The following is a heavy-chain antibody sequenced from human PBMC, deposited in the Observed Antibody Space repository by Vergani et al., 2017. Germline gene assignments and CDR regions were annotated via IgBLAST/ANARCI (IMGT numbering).Heavy chain of an antibody. D-gene: IGHD3-9*01. Sequence: QVQLQESGPGLVKPSKTLSLTCTVSGGPISSYYWRWIRQPPGKGLESFGYIYYSGSTNYNPSLKGRVTISVDTSKSQFSLKLSSLTAADTAVYYCAGKTSAYDILTGYYHTHPFDYWGQGTLVTVSS. CDR1: GGPISSYY. J-gene: IGHJ4*02. V-gene: IGHV4-59*01. CDR2: IYYSGST. CDR3: AGKTSAYDILTGYYHTHPFDY.